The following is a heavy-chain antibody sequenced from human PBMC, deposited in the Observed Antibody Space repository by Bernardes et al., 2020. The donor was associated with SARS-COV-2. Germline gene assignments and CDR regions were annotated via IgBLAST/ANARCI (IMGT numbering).Heavy chain of an antibody. J-gene: IGHJ4*02. V-gene: IGHV1-2*02. CDR3: ARGPISSIDY. CDR1: GYTFTHYY. Sequence: ASVKVSCQASGYTFTHYYIHWVRQAPGQGFEWMGWINPSSGVTHYAQKFQGGVTMTRDTSISTAYMERSSLRADDTAGFYCARGPISSIDYWGQGSLVTVSS. D-gene: IGHD3-10*01. CDR2: INPSSGVT.